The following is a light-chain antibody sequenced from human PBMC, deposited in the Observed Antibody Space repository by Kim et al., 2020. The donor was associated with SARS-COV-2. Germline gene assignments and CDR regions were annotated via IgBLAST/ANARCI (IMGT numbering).Light chain of an antibody. V-gene: IGKV3D-15*01. CDR3: QQYKNWPPIT. CDR2: GAS. J-gene: IGKJ5*01. Sequence: EVVMTQSPATLSVSPGERATLSCRASQSVSTDLAWYQQKSGQAPRLLIYGASTRATGIPARFSGIGSGTEFTLTISGLQSEDLAVYYCQQYKNWPPITFGQGTRLEIK. CDR1: QSVSTD.